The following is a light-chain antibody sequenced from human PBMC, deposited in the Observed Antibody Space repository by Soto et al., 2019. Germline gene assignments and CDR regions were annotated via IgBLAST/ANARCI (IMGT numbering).Light chain of an antibody. CDR3: QQYDDWPLT. Sequence: EKVMTQSPATLSVSPGERATLSCSASEFVKNRLAWYQQKPGQAPRLLIYDAFTKATGIPASFSGSGSGTEFTLTICSLQSEDFGVYYCQQYDDWPLTLGGGTKVEIK. J-gene: IGKJ4*01. V-gene: IGKV3-15*01. CDR2: DAF. CDR1: EFVKNR.